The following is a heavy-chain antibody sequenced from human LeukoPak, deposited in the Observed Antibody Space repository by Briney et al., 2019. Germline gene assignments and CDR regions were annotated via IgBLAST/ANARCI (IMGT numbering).Heavy chain of an antibody. V-gene: IGHV4-30-2*01. CDR3: ARGYSYGYGAFDY. D-gene: IGHD5-18*01. Sequence: SSETLSLTCAVSGGSISSGGYSWSWIRQPPGKGLERIGYIYHSGSTYYNPSLKSRVTISVDRSKNQFSLKLSSVTAADTAVYYCARGYSYGYGAFDYWGQGTLVTVSS. CDR1: GGSISSGGYS. CDR2: IYHSGST. J-gene: IGHJ4*02.